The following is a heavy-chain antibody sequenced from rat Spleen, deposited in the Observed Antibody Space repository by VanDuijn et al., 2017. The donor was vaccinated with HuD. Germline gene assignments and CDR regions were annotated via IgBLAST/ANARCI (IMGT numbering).Heavy chain of an antibody. Sequence: EVQLVESGGGLVQPGRSMKLSCAASGFTFSSFPMAWVRQAPTKGLEWVATISTSGGSTYYPDSVKGRFTISRDNAKSTQYLQMDSLRSEDTATYYCATDMTTVAHNYFDYWGQGVMVTVSS. V-gene: IGHV5-46*01. J-gene: IGHJ2*01. D-gene: IGHD1-8*01. CDR3: ATDMTTVAHNYFDY. CDR2: ISTSGGST. CDR1: GFTFSSFP.